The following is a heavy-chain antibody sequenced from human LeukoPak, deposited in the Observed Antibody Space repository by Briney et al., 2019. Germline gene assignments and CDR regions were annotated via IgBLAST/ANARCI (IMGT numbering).Heavy chain of an antibody. CDR3: ARGGSSSSSGAYFDY. CDR2: INHSGST. CDR1: GGSISSYY. J-gene: IGHJ4*02. D-gene: IGHD6-6*01. V-gene: IGHV4-34*01. Sequence: SETLSLTCTVSGGSISSYYWSWIRQPPGKGLEWIGEINHSGSTNYSPSLKSRVTISVDTSKNQFSLKLSSVTAADTAVYYCARGGSSSSSGAYFDYWGQGTLVTVSS.